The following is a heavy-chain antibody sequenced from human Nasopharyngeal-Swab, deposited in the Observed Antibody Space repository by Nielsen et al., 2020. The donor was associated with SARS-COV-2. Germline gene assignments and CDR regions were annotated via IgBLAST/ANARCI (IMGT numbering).Heavy chain of an antibody. J-gene: IGHJ4*02. CDR3: ARDGIVVVPAAIFHLEY. Sequence: GESLKISCAASGFTFSSYSMNWVRQAPGKGLEWVSSISSSSSYIYYADSVKGRFTISRDNAKSSLYLQMNSLRAEDTAVYYCARDGIVVVPAAIFHLEYWGQGTLVTVSS. V-gene: IGHV3-21*01. CDR1: GFTFSSYS. CDR2: ISSSSSYI. D-gene: IGHD2-2*02.